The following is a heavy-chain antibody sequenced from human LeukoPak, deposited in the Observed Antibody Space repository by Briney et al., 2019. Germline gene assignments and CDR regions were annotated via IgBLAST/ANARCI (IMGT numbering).Heavy chain of an antibody. CDR2: IYYIGSW. D-gene: IGHD3-9*01. CDR3: ARVPGVYYDSLTGYGSGWFDP. Sequence: SSETLSLTCTVSGGSISSNDYYWGWIRQPPGKGLDYIGSIYYIGSWYSNPSLQSRVTITVDTSKNQFSLKVRYMTAADTAVYYCARVPGVYYDSLTGYGSGWFDPWGQGTLVTVSS. V-gene: IGHV4-39*07. J-gene: IGHJ5*02. CDR1: GGSISSNDYY.